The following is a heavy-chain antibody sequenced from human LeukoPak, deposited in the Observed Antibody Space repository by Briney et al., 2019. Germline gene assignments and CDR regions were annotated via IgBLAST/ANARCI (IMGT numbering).Heavy chain of an antibody. CDR1: GFTVSSNY. D-gene: IGHD3-16*01. Sequence: GGSLRRSCAASGFTVSSNYMSWVRQAPGKGLEWVSVIYSGGSTYFAESVKGRFTISRDNSKNTLYLQMNSLRAEDTAVYYCAQDVSSFGGYWGQGTLVTVSS. V-gene: IGHV3-53*01. CDR2: IYSGGST. J-gene: IGHJ4*02. CDR3: AQDVSSFGGY.